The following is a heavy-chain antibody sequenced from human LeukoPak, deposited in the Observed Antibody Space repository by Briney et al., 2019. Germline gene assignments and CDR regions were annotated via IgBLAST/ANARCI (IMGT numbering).Heavy chain of an antibody. CDR2: IRSKAYGGTT. Sequence: TGGSLRLSCTASGFTFGDYAMSWVRQAPGKGLEWVGFIRSKAYGGTTEYAASVKGRFTISRDDSKSIAYLQMDSLKTEDTAVYYCTRDMTIDAFDIWGQGTMVTVSS. CDR1: GFTFGDYA. V-gene: IGHV3-49*04. CDR3: TRDMTIDAFDI. D-gene: IGHD4/OR15-4a*01. J-gene: IGHJ3*02.